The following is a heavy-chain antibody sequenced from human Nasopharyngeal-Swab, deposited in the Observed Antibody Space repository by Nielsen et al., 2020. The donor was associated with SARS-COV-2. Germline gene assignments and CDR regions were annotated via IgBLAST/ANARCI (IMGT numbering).Heavy chain of an antibody. V-gene: IGHV3-11*04. CDR3: ARDHANTAMGNFDY. Sequence: WIRQPPGKGLEWLSYISSSGNTIYYADSVKGRFAISRDNAKNSLYLQMNSLRAEDTAVYYCARDHANTAMGNFDYWGQGTLVTVSS. CDR2: ISSSGNTI. D-gene: IGHD5-18*01. J-gene: IGHJ4*02.